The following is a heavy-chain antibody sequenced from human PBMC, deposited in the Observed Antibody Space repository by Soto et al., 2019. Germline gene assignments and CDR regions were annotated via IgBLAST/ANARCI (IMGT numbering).Heavy chain of an antibody. D-gene: IGHD6-6*01. CDR3: AIDLARQLGDYYYYYMDV. CDR2: IWYDGSNK. V-gene: IGHV3-33*01. Sequence: ESGGGVVQPGRSLRLSCAASGFTFSSYGMHWVRQAPGKGLEWVAVIWYDGSNKYYADSVKGRFTISRDNSKNTLYLQMNSLRAEDTAVYYCAIDLARQLGDYYYYYMDVWGKGTTVTVSS. CDR1: GFTFSSYG. J-gene: IGHJ6*03.